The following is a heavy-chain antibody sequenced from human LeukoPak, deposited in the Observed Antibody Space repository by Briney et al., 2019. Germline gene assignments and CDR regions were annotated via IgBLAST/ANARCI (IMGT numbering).Heavy chain of an antibody. CDR2: IYTSGST. CDR3: ARHGRYSSSSEVDY. CDR1: GGSFSSYY. J-gene: IGHJ4*02. Sequence: SETLSLTCTVSGGSFSSYYWSWIRQPPGKGLEWIGYIYTSGSTNYNPSLKSRVTISVDTSKNQFSLKLSSVTAADTAVYYCARHGRYSSSSEVDYWGQGTLVTVSS. D-gene: IGHD6-6*01. V-gene: IGHV4-4*09.